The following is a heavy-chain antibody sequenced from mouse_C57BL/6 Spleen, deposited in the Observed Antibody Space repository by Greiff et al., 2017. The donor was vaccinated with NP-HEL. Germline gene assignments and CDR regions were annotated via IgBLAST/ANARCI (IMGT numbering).Heavy chain of an antibody. CDR2: LYPGDGDT. J-gene: IGHJ4*01. D-gene: IGHD1-1*02. Sequence: VKLQESGPELVKPGASVKISCKASGYAFSSSWMNWVKQRPGKGLEWIGRLYPGDGDTNYNGKFKGKATLTADKSSSTAYMQLSSLTSEDSAVYFCARPLWDYAMDYWGQGTSVTVSS. V-gene: IGHV1-82*01. CDR3: ARPLWDYAMDY. CDR1: GYAFSSSW.